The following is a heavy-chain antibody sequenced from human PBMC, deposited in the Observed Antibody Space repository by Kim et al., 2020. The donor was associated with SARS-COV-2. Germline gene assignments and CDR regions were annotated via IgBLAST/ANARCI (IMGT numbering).Heavy chain of an antibody. J-gene: IGHJ4*02. V-gene: IGHV3-11*05. CDR3: ARDRRSGYSSWTYYFDY. D-gene: IGHD5-18*01. CDR1: GFTFSDYY. CDR2: ISSSRSHT. Sequence: GGSLRLSCAASGFTFSDYYMSWIRQAPGKGLEWVSYISSSRSHTNYADSVKGRFTVSRDNTKNSLYLQMNSLRAEDTAVYYCARDRRSGYSSWTYYFDYWGQGTLVTVSS.